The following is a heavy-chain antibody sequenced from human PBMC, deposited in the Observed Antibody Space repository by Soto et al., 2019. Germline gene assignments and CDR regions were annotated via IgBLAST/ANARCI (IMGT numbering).Heavy chain of an antibody. Sequence: SETLSLTCAVSGGSISSGGYSWSWIRQPPGKGLEWIGYIYYSGSTYYNPSLKSRVTISVDTSKNQFSLKLSSVTAADTAVYYCARDRRAMRADYGMDVWGQGTTVTVSS. D-gene: IGHD2-2*01. V-gene: IGHV4-30-4*01. J-gene: IGHJ6*02. CDR3: ARDRRAMRADYGMDV. CDR1: GGSISSGGYS. CDR2: IYYSGST.